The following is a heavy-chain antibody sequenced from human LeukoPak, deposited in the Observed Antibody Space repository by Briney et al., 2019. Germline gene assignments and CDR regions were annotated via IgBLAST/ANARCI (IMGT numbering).Heavy chain of an antibody. Sequence: PGGSLRLSCVASGFTLRNYGMDWVRQAPGKGREWVAVLWKDGSNNFYADSVRGRFRFSRDNSKDMLYLQMNSLRAEDTAVYYCAKEYEIFVGAFDVWGQGTMVTVSS. CDR2: LWKDGSNN. CDR3: AKEYEIFVGAFDV. D-gene: IGHD3-9*01. J-gene: IGHJ3*01. V-gene: IGHV3-33*06. CDR1: GFTLRNYG.